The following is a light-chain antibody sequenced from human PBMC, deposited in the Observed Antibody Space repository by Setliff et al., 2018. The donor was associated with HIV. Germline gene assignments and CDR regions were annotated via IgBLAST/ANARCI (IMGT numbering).Light chain of an antibody. CDR2: EVT. CDR3: ISYTVTATAI. CDR1: SDDVGGSNY. Sequence: QSALTQPASMSGSPGQSITISCTGSSDDVGGSNYVSWYQQHPGKAPKLIIYEVTHRASGVSSRFSGSKSGSTASLTISGLQAEDEADYYCISYTVTATAIIGTGTKVTVL. J-gene: IGLJ1*01. V-gene: IGLV2-14*03.